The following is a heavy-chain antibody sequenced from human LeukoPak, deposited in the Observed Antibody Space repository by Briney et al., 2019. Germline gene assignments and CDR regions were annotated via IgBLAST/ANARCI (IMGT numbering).Heavy chain of an antibody. V-gene: IGHV4-59*01. D-gene: IGHD3-16*02. J-gene: IGHJ4*01. CDR3: ASGTVSGVIAPHSFHY. CDR1: VGYISSYY. CDR2: VFYSGST. Sequence: SETLSLTCAVSVGYISSYYWTWVRQSPGKGLEWIGNVFYSGSTNYNPSLKSPVTISIDTSKNHFSLKLTSVTAADTAVYFCASGTVSGVIAPHSFHYWGRGTLVTVSS.